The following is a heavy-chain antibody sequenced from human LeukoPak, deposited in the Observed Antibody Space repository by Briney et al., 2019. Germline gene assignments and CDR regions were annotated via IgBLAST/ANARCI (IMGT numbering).Heavy chain of an antibody. J-gene: IGHJ4*02. V-gene: IGHV4-34*01. CDR1: GGSSSDYF. CDR2: INHGGST. Sequence: SETLSLTCAVYGGSSSDYFWSWIRQPPGKGLEWIGEINHGGSTNYNPSLKSRITISVDKSKNQFSLKLSSVTAADTAVYYCARKVGRRYCSSTSCYLSPLDYWGQGTLVTVSS. CDR3: ARKVGRRYCSSTSCYLSPLDY. D-gene: IGHD2-2*01.